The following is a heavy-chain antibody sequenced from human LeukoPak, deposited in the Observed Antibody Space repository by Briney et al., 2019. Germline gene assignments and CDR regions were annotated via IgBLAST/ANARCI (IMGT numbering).Heavy chain of an antibody. V-gene: IGHV3-23*01. Sequence: PGGSLRLSCAASGFTFSSYEMSWVRQAPGKGLEWVSAISGSGVSTYYADSVKGRFTISRDNSKNTLYLQMDSLRAEDTAVYYCAKEYGYTYGEFDYWGQGTLVTVSS. J-gene: IGHJ4*02. CDR2: ISGSGVST. CDR1: GFTFSSYE. CDR3: AKEYGYTYGEFDY. D-gene: IGHD5-18*01.